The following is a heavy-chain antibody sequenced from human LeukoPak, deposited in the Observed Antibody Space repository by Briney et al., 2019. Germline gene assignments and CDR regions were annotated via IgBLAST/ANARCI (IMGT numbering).Heavy chain of an antibody. V-gene: IGHV3-48*01. CDR3: ARDSRTIFGVLTS. Sequence: GRSLRLSCAASGFTFSSYSMNWVRQAPGKGLEWVSYISSSSSTIYYADSVKGRFTIFRDNAKNSLYLQMNSLRAEDTAVYYCARDSRTIFGVLTSWGQGTLVTVSS. CDR2: ISSSSSTI. D-gene: IGHD3-3*01. J-gene: IGHJ4*02. CDR1: GFTFSSYS.